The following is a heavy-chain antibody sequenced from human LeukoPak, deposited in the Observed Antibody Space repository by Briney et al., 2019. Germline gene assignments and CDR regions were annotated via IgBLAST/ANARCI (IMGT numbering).Heavy chain of an antibody. Sequence: ASVKVSCEASGYTFTGYYMHWVRQAPGQGLEWMGWINPNSGGTNYAQKFQGRVTMTRDTSISTAYMELSRLRSDDTAVYYCARDYGDYEFASYWGQGTLVTVSS. CDR1: GYTFTGYY. J-gene: IGHJ4*02. D-gene: IGHD4-17*01. CDR3: ARDYGDYEFASY. CDR2: INPNSGGT. V-gene: IGHV1-2*02.